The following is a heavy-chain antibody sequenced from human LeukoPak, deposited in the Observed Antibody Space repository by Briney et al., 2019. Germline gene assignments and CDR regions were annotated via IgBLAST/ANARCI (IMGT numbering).Heavy chain of an antibody. V-gene: IGHV3-21*04. Sequence: PGGSLRLSCAASGFTFSSYSMNWVRQAPGKGLEWVSSIGSSSSYIYYADSVKGRFTISRDNAKNSLYLQMNSLRAEDTAVYYCARKTGTTGEAFDYWGQGTQVTVSS. D-gene: IGHD1-1*01. J-gene: IGHJ4*02. CDR3: ARKTGTTGEAFDY. CDR1: GFTFSSYS. CDR2: IGSSSSYI.